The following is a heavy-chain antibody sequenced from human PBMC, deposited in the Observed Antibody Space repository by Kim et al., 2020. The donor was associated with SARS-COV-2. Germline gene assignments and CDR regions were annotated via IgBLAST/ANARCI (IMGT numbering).Heavy chain of an antibody. CDR1: GGSISSSSYY. V-gene: IGHV4-39*01. J-gene: IGHJ4*02. D-gene: IGHD1-26*01. Sequence: SETLSLTCTVSGGSISSSSYYWGWIRQPPGKGLEWIGSIYYSGSTYYNPSLKSRVTISVDTSKNQFSLKLSSVTAADTAVYYCARGFIVGATKVSYFDYWGQGTLVTVSS. CDR2: IYYSGST. CDR3: ARGFIVGATKVSYFDY.